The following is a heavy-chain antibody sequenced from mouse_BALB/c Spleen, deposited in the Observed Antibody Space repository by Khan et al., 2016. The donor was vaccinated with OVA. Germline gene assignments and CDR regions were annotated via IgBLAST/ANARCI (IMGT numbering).Heavy chain of an antibody. CDR1: GYTFTDYY. V-gene: IGHV1-77*01. CDR3: ERRNYFGYTFAY. Sequence: QVQLKESGAELARPGASVKLSCKASGYTFTDYYINWVKQRTGQGLEWIGDISPGSGDTYYNEKFKGKATLTADKSSSTVYMQLSSLTAEDSAVYLGERRNYFGYTFAYWGQGTLVTVSA. D-gene: IGHD1-2*01. J-gene: IGHJ3*01. CDR2: ISPGSGDT.